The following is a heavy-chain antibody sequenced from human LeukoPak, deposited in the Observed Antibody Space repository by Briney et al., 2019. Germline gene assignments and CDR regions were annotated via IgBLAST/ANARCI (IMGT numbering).Heavy chain of an antibody. CDR3: AREKIAYYDNSGRGWFDP. CDR1: GVSISSSNSY. V-gene: IGHV4-39*02. CDR2: IYYSGNT. Sequence: SETLSLTCTVSGVSISSSNSYWGWIRQPPGKGLEWIGSIYYSGNTYYNASLKSQVSISIDTSKNQFSLRLTSVTATDTAVYYCAREKIAYYDNSGRGWFDPWGQGTLVTVSS. D-gene: IGHD3-22*01. J-gene: IGHJ5*02.